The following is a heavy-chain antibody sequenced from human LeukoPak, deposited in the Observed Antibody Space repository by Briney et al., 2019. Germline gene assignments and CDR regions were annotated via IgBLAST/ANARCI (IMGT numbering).Heavy chain of an antibody. D-gene: IGHD7-27*01. CDR2: IYSGGST. CDR1: GFTVSSNY. CDR3: ARVLGMDPPYYYYYYMDV. V-gene: IGHV3-66*02. J-gene: IGHJ6*03. Sequence: PGGSLRLSCAASGFTVSSNYMSWVRQAPGKGLEWVSVIYSGGSTYYADSMKGRFTISRDKSKSTVYLQMNSLRPEDTAVYYCARVLGMDPPYYYYYYMDVWGRGTTVTVSS.